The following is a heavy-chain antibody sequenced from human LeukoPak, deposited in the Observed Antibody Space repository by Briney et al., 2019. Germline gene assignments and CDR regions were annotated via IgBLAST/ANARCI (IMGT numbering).Heavy chain of an antibody. CDR3: AKDRGWLPFDY. CDR1: GFTFSSYG. D-gene: IGHD5-24*01. CDR2: ISGSGGST. Sequence: GGSLRLSCVASGFTFSSYGMSWVRQAPGKGLEWVSGISGSGGSTYYADSVKGRFTISRDNSKKTLYLQMNSLRAEDTAVYYCAKDRGWLPFDYWGQGTLVTVSS. V-gene: IGHV3-23*01. J-gene: IGHJ4*02.